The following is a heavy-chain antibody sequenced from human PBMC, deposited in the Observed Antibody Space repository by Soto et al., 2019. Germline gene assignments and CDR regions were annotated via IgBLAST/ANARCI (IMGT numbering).Heavy chain of an antibody. D-gene: IGHD2-2*01. CDR3: ARGRAGWRDDCSSTSCLVDY. CDR1: GYTFTSYG. Sequence: ASVKVSCKASGYTFTSYGISWVRQAPGQGLEWMGWISAYNGNTNYAQKLQGRVTMTTDTSTITAYMELRSLRSDDTAVYYCARGRAGWRDDCSSTSCLVDYWGQGTLVTVS. J-gene: IGHJ4*02. V-gene: IGHV1-18*01. CDR2: ISAYNGNT.